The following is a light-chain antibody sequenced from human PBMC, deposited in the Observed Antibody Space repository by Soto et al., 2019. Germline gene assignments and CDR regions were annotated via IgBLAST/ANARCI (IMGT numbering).Light chain of an antibody. CDR1: QSISSY. Sequence: DIQMTQSPSSLSASVGDRVTITCRASQSISSYFNWYQQKPGKAPKLLIYAASSLQSGVPSRFSGSGSGTDFTLTISSLQPEDFATYYCQQSYRTSWTFGQGTKVEIK. CDR3: QQSYRTSWT. J-gene: IGKJ1*01. CDR2: AAS. V-gene: IGKV1-39*01.